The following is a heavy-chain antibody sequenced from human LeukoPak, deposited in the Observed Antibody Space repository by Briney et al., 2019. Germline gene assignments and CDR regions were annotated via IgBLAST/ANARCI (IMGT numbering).Heavy chain of an antibody. Sequence: GGSLRLSCAASGFTFSSYGMHWVRQAPGKGLEWVAFIQYDGSNKYYADSVKGRFTISRDNSKNTLYLQMNSLRAEDTAVYYCAKSGSGYFQHWGQGTLVTVSS. D-gene: IGHD3-3*01. J-gene: IGHJ1*01. CDR1: GFTFSSYG. V-gene: IGHV3-30*02. CDR3: AKSGSGYFQH. CDR2: IQYDGSNK.